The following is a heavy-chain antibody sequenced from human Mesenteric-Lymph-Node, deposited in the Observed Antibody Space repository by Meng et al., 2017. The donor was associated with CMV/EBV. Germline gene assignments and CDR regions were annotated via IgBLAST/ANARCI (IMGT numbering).Heavy chain of an antibody. CDR2: IGFNSVGI. CDR3: ARGEFGELFGGVDDY. D-gene: IGHD3-10*01. V-gene: IGHV3-9*01. Sequence: SLKISCSASGFSFDDYAMHWVRQVPGKGLEWVAAIGFNSVGIGYVDSVKGRFTISRDNAKNSVYLQMNSLRAEDTAMYYCARGEFGELFGGVDDYWGQGTLVTVSS. CDR1: GFSFDDYA. J-gene: IGHJ4*02.